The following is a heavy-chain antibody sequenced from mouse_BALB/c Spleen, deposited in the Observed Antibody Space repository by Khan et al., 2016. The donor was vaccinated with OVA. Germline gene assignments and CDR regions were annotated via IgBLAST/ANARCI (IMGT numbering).Heavy chain of an antibody. V-gene: IGHV2-6-1*01. CDR2: IWSDGST. Sequence: QVQLKESGPGLVAPSQSLSITCTISGFSLTSYGVHWLRQPPGKGLEWLVVIWSDGSTASNSALKSRLSIRKDNSKSQVFLKMNSLQTDDTAMYYCARQPYYHYYVMDYWGQGTSVTVSS. J-gene: IGHJ4*01. CDR3: ARQPYYHYYVMDY. CDR1: GFSLTSYG. D-gene: IGHD2-10*01.